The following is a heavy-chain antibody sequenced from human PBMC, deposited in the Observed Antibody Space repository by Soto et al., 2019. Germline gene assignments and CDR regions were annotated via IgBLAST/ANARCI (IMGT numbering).Heavy chain of an antibody. CDR1: GGSISSGGYY. Sequence: QVQLQESGPGLVKPSQTLSLTCTVSGGSISSGGYYWSWIRQHPGKGLEWIGYIYYSGSTYYNPSLKSRVTISVDTSKNQFSLKLSSVTAADTAVYYCARGYCSGGSCYSGHFDYWGQGTLVTVSS. J-gene: IGHJ4*02. D-gene: IGHD2-15*01. CDR2: IYYSGST. CDR3: ARGYCSGGSCYSGHFDY. V-gene: IGHV4-31*03.